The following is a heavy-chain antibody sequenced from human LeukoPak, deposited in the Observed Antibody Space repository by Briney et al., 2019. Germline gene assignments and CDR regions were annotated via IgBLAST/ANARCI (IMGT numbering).Heavy chain of an antibody. V-gene: IGHV3-23*01. D-gene: IGHD3-22*01. J-gene: IGHJ5*02. CDR2: ISNSGGST. Sequence: PGGSLRLSCAASGFTFSTYAMSWVRQAPGKGLEWVSTISNSGGSTYYADSVKGRFTISRDYSKNTLYLQMNSLRAEDTAVYYCAKGYYDSSGLSSWGQGTLVTVSS. CDR1: GFTFSTYA. CDR3: AKGYYDSSGLSS.